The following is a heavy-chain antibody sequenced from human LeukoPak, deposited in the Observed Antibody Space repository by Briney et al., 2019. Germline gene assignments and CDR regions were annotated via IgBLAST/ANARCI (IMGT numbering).Heavy chain of an antibody. J-gene: IGHJ6*04. Sequence: PSETLSLTCAVYGGSFRVYYGSWIRQPPGKGLEGIGEINHSGSNNSSPSLKGLVNISVDTSKNQFSLKLTSVTAADTAVYYCARILRITIFGVVPAPLDVWGKGTTVTVSS. CDR2: INHSGSN. V-gene: IGHV4-34*01. CDR1: GGSFRVYY. D-gene: IGHD3-3*01. CDR3: ARILRITIFGVVPAPLDV.